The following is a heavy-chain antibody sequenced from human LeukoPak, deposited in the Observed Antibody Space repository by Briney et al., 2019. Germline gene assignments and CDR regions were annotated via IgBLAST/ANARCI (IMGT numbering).Heavy chain of an antibody. CDR3: ARGLRSYYYDSSGYYNWFDP. CDR1: GGSFSGYY. D-gene: IGHD3-22*01. J-gene: IGHJ5*02. V-gene: IGHV4-34*01. Sequence: MPSETLSLTCAVYGGSFSGYYWSWIRQPPGKGLEWIWEINHSGSTNYNPSLKSRVTISVDTSKNQFSLKLSSVTAADTAVYYCARGLRSYYYDSSGYYNWFDPWGQGTLVTVSS. CDR2: INHSGST.